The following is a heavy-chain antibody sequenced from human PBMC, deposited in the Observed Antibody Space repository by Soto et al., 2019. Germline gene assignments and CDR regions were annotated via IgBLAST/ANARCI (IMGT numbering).Heavy chain of an antibody. J-gene: IGHJ6*02. CDR2: INHSGTI. V-gene: IGHV4-34*01. D-gene: IGHD2-21*02. CDR1: GGSFSGYY. Sequence: SETLSLTCAAYGGSFSGYYWTWIRQPPGKGLEWIGEINHSGTINFNPSLKSRLTISLDTSKKHFSLKLSSVTDADTAAYYCARADRTLVTSYSLDVWGQGTTVTVSS. CDR3: ARADRTLVTSYSLDV.